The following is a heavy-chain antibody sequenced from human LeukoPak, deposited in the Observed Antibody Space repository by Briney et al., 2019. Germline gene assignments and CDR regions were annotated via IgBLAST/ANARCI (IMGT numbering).Heavy chain of an antibody. D-gene: IGHD3-10*01. CDR2: IYTSGST. V-gene: IGHV4-4*07. J-gene: IGHJ4*02. Sequence: SETLSLTCTVSGGSISSYYWSWIRQPAGKGLEWIGRIYTSGSTNYNPSLKSRVTMSVDTSKNQFSLKLSSVTAADTAVYYCAREETQHLWFGEFEKNPNPEGFDYWGQGTLVTVSS. CDR1: GGSISSYY. CDR3: AREETQHLWFGEFEKNPNPEGFDY.